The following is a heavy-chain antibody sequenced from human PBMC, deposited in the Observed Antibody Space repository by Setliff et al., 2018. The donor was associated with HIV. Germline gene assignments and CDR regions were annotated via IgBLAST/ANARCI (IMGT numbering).Heavy chain of an antibody. CDR1: GGSIRSGDYY. CDR3: VRDRGITGRFLLWFDP. J-gene: IGHJ5*02. CDR2: IYHTGSV. V-gene: IGHV4-31*03. D-gene: IGHD1-20*01. Sequence: SETLSLTCTVSGGSIRSGDYYWSWIRQHPGKGLEWIGYIYHTGSVYYNPSLNGRVTMSVDTFKNQFSLKLNSVTAADTAVYYCVRDRGITGRFLLWFDPWGQGILVTVS.